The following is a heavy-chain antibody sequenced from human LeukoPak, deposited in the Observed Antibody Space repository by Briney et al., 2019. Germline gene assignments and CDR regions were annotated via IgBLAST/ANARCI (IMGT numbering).Heavy chain of an antibody. CDR2: IHPSTGNP. J-gene: IGHJ4*02. Sequence: ASVKVSCKTSGYTFTNYAMNWVRQAPGQGREWMGWIHPSTGNPTYAQGFTGRFVFSLDTSVSTTYLQISSLKAEDTAVYFCARAFQSLGGLSSPDYWGQGTLVTVSS. CDR1: GYTFTNYA. CDR3: ARAFQSLGGLSSPDY. D-gene: IGHD3-16*02. V-gene: IGHV7-4-1*02.